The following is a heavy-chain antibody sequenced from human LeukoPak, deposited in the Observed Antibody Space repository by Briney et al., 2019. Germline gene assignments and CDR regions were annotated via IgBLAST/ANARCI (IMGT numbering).Heavy chain of an antibody. J-gene: IGHJ6*03. CDR1: GGSISSHY. CDR3: ARAISGSWYYYYYYMDV. D-gene: IGHD6-13*01. CDR2: IYYSGST. V-gene: IGHV4-59*11. Sequence: SETLSLTCTVSGGSISSHYWSWIRQPPGKGLEWIGYIYYSGSTNYNPSLKSRVTISVDTSKNPFFLKLSSVTAADTAVYYCARAISGSWYYYYYYMDVWGKGTTVTVSS.